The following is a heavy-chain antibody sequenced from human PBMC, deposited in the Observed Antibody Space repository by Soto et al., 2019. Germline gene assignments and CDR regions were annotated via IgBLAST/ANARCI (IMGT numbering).Heavy chain of an antibody. D-gene: IGHD3-16*02. Sequence: QVQLQESGPGLVRPSETLSLTCSVSGGSISDYQWNWIRQSPRKGLEWMGYIYYSGRTNYNPSLRSRGTISLDSSTKQFSLRLRSVTAADTAVYYCARMMGLGEISPYFDYWGQGTLVTVSS. V-gene: IGHV4-59*01. CDR3: ARMMGLGEISPYFDY. J-gene: IGHJ4*02. CDR1: GGSISDYQ. CDR2: IYYSGRT.